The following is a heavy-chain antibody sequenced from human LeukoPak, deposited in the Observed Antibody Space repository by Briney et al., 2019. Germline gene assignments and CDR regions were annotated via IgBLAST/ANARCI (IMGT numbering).Heavy chain of an antibody. J-gene: IGHJ3*01. CDR3: ARGGRYLPF. CDR1: GYTFTGYY. D-gene: IGHD3-16*02. V-gene: IGHV1-2*02. Sequence: ASVKVSCKASGYTFTGYYMHWVRQAPGQGLEWMGWIHPNSGNTDYPQKFQGRVTITRDTSKRMAYMELSRLRSDDTAIYYCARGGRYLPFWGQGTMVIVSS. CDR2: IHPNSGNT.